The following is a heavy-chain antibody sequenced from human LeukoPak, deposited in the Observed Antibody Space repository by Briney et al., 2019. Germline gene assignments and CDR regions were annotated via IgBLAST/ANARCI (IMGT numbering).Heavy chain of an antibody. CDR1: GGSISSSSYY. D-gene: IGHD3-16*01. V-gene: IGHV4-39*07. CDR2: IYYSGST. Sequence: SETLSLTCTVSGGSISSSSYYWGWIRQPPGKGLEWIGSIYYSGSTYYNPSLKSRVTISVDTSKNQFSLKLSSVTAADTAVYYCARGVYDYVWGHQIGYWGQGTLVTVSS. J-gene: IGHJ4*02. CDR3: ARGVYDYVWGHQIGY.